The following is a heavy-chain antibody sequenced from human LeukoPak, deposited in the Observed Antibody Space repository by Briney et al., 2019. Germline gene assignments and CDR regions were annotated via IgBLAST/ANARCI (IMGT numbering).Heavy chain of an antibody. V-gene: IGHV1-69*01. CDR1: GGTFSSYA. J-gene: IGHJ6*04. Sequence: SVKVSCTASGGTFSSYAISWVRQAPGQGLEWMGGIIPIFGTANYAQKFQGRVTITADESTSTAYMELSSLRSEDTAVYYCARDPLNDYGDYYGMDVWGKGTTVTVSS. CDR2: IIPIFGTA. CDR3: ARDPLNDYGDYYGMDV. D-gene: IGHD4-17*01.